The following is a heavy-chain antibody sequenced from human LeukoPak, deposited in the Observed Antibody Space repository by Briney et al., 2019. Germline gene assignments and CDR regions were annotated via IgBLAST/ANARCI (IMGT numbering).Heavy chain of an antibody. V-gene: IGHV3-30*02. J-gene: IGHJ4*02. CDR2: IRYDGSNK. CDR1: GFTFSSYG. CDR3: AKDLTPAQGFLDYGSGSHAY. D-gene: IGHD3-10*01. Sequence: GGSLRLSCAASGFTFSSYGMHWVRQAPGKGLEWVAFIRYDGSNKYYADSVKGRFTISRDNSKNTLYLQMNSLRAEDTAVYYCAKDLTPAQGFLDYGSGSHAYWGQGTLVTVSP.